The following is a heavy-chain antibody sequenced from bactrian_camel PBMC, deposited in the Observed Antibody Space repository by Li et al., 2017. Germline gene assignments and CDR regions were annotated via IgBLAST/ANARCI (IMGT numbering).Heavy chain of an antibody. CDR1: GFTFGDSD. V-gene: IGHV3S9*01. D-gene: IGHD3*01. CDR2: IKRDGTT. CDR3: ATKQGPCAGYDEGAYTY. Sequence: HVQLVESGGGSVQAGETLRLSCTGSGFTFGDSDMAWYRQVPGGVCELISSIKRDGTTEYDDSVKGRFSISRDNAQSTVYLQMNSLKPEDSAMYYCATKQGPCAGYDEGAYTYWGQGTQVTVS. J-gene: IGHJ4*01.